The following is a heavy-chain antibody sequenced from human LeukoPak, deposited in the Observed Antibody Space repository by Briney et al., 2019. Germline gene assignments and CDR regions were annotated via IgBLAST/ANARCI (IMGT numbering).Heavy chain of an antibody. CDR1: GASISNTDW. Sequence: PSETLSLTCAVSGASISNTDWWSWVRQPPGKGLEWIGEIYHSGTTNYNPSLKSRVTISVDKSKNQFSLNLSSVTAADTAVYYCARELPGSGHYYDSSGYYLPDAFDIWGQGTMVTVSS. CDR2: IYHSGTT. CDR3: ARELPGSGHYYDSSGYYLPDAFDI. V-gene: IGHV4-4*02. J-gene: IGHJ3*02. D-gene: IGHD3-22*01.